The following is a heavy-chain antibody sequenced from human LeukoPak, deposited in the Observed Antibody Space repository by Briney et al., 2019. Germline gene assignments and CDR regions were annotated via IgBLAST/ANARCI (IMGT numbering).Heavy chain of an antibody. CDR1: GFTFSSYA. D-gene: IGHD3-22*01. CDR3: ATYSSLNRREFQF. CDR2: ISGSGGST. J-gene: IGHJ1*01. Sequence: HPGGSLRLSCAASGFTFSSYAMSWVRQAPGKGLEWVSAISGSGGSTYYADSVKGRFTISRDNAKNSLYLQMNSLRAEDTAVYYCATYSSLNRREFQFWGQGTLPTVSS. V-gene: IGHV3-23*01.